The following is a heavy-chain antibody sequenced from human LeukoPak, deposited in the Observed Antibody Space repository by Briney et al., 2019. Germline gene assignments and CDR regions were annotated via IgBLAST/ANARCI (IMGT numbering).Heavy chain of an antibody. J-gene: IGHJ4*02. V-gene: IGHV3-11*04. Sequence: GSLRLSCAGSGFTFSDYYMSWIRQAPGKGLEWVSYTSNTGTIIYNADSVKGRFTISRDNAKNSLYLQMNSLRAEDTAMYYCARVSRYNWNYGVFDYWGQGTLVTVSS. CDR1: GFTFSDYY. CDR2: TSNTGTII. CDR3: ARVSRYNWNYGVFDY. D-gene: IGHD1-7*01.